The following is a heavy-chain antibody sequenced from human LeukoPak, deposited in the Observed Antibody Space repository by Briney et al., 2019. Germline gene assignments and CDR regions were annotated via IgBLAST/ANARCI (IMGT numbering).Heavy chain of an antibody. D-gene: IGHD2-2*01. V-gene: IGHV3-30*04. Sequence: PGRSLRLSCAASGFTFSSYAMHWVRQAPGKGLEWVAVISYVGSNKYYADSVKGRFTISRDNSKNTLYLQMNSLRAEDTAVYYCARDRGYCSSTSCWGNHFDYWGQGTLVTVSS. CDR2: ISYVGSNK. CDR1: GFTFSSYA. J-gene: IGHJ4*02. CDR3: ARDRGYCSSTSCWGNHFDY.